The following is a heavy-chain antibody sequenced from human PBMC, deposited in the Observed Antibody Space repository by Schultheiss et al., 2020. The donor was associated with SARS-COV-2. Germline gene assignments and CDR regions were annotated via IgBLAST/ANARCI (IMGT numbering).Heavy chain of an antibody. CDR2: VYSSGNT. D-gene: IGHD2-15*01. CDR3: ARDTYCSAGSCFVWYFDV. CDR1: GGSISAYS. V-gene: IGHV4-59*01. J-gene: IGHJ2*01. Sequence: SETLSLTCTVSGGSISAYSWSWVRQPPGKGLEWIGYVYSSGNTNYNPSLKSRVTMSVDMTKNQFSLKVSSVTAADTAIYYCARDTYCSAGSCFVWYFDVWGRGTLVTVSS.